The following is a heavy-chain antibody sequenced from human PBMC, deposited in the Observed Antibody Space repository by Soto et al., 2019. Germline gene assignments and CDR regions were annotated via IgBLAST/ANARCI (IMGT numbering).Heavy chain of an antibody. D-gene: IGHD3-22*01. CDR2: IKSKTDGGTT. CDR1: GFTFSNAW. J-gene: IGHJ4*02. V-gene: IGHV3-15*07. Sequence: GSLSLSCAASGFTFSNAWMNWVRQAPGKGLEWVGRIKSKTDGGTTDYAAPVKGRFTISRDDSKNTLYLQMNSLKTEDTAVYYCTTDPVTMIVVVPSSGWGQGTLVTVSS. CDR3: TTDPVTMIVVVPSSG.